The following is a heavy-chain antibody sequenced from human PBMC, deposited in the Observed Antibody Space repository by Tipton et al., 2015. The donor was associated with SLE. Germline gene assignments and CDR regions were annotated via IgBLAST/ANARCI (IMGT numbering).Heavy chain of an antibody. CDR1: GGSFSGYY. D-gene: IGHD6-19*01. V-gene: IGHV4-59*01. J-gene: IGHJ6*02. CDR3: ARDLKDEGIAVACTKGMDV. CDR2: IYYSGST. Sequence: TLSLTCAVYGGSFSGYYWSWIRQPPGKGLEWIGYIYYSGSTNYNPSLKSRVTISVDTSKNQFSLKLSSVTAADTAVYYCARDLKDEGIAVACTKGMDVWGQGTTVTVSS.